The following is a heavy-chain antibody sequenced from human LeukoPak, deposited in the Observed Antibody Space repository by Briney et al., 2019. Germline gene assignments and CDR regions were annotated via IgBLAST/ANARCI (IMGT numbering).Heavy chain of an antibody. J-gene: IGHJ5*01. CDR3: AKRRCGGYSYCFLPSDP. Sequence: GGSLRLSCAASGFTFSSSAMIWVRQAPGKGLEWVSSISGSGSTTYYEDSVKGRFTISRDNSNNTLYRRMSSPEAAVSSVENCAKRRCGGYSYCFLPSDPWGQGTLVTVSS. D-gene: IGHD2-21*01. V-gene: IGHV3-23*01. CDR1: GFTFSSSA. CDR2: ISGSGSTT.